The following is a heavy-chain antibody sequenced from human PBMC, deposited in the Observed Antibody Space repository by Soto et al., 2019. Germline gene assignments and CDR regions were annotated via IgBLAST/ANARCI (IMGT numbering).Heavy chain of an antibody. D-gene: IGHD3-10*01. J-gene: IGHJ4*02. CDR3: ARVGQYYYGSGSSFDY. CDR2: INPSCGST. V-gene: IGHV1-46*01. CDR1: GYTFTSYY. Sequence: ASVKVSCKASGYTFTSYYMHWVRQAPGQGLEWMGIINPSCGSTSYAQKFQGRVTMTRDTSTSTVYMELSSLRSEDTAVYYCARVGQYYYGSGSSFDYWGQGTLVTVSS.